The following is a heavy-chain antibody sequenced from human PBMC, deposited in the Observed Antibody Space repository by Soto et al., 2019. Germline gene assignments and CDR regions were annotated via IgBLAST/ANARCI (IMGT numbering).Heavy chain of an antibody. J-gene: IGHJ4*02. V-gene: IGHV1-46*01. CDR1: GYTFTTYY. CDR3: ARALTEFDY. CDR2: INPNAGAT. Sequence: QVRLVQSGAEVRKPGASVKLSCKASGYTFTTYYIHWVRQAPGQGLEWMGIINPNAGATSYAQNFQDRVTMTGDTSTNTVYMEMSSLRSDDTAMYYCARALTEFDYWGPGTLVTVSS. D-gene: IGHD7-27*01.